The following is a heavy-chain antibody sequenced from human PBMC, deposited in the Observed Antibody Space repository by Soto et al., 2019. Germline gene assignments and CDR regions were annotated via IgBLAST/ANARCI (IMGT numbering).Heavy chain of an antibody. CDR1: GFTFGSYA. Sequence: GGSLRLSCAASGFTFGSYAMHWVRQAPGKGLEWVAVISYDGSNKYYADSVKGRFTISRDNSKNTLYLQMNSLRAEDTAVYYCARALVTMIVDEYYFDYWGQGTLVTVSS. CDR3: ARALVTMIVDEYYFDY. V-gene: IGHV3-30-3*01. D-gene: IGHD3-22*01. J-gene: IGHJ4*02. CDR2: ISYDGSNK.